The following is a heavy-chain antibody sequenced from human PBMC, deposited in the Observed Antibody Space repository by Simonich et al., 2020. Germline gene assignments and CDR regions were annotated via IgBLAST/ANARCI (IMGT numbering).Heavy chain of an antibody. D-gene: IGHD5-12*01. CDR3: ARDSSYYAFDI. V-gene: IGHV3-48*01. CDR1: GFTFSSYS. Sequence: EVQLVESGGGLVQPGGSLRLSCAASGFTFSSYSMNWVRQAPGKGLGWVSYISSISSTIYYADSVKGRVTISRDNAKISLYLQMNSLRAEDTAVYYCARDSSYYAFDIWGQGTMVTVSS. CDR2: ISSISSTI. J-gene: IGHJ3*02.